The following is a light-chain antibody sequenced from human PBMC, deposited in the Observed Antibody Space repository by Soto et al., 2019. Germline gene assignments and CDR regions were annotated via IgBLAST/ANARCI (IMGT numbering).Light chain of an antibody. Sequence: EVVLTPSPGTLSLSPRERTTLSCRASQSISRYLAWYQQKPGQSPRLLIHGASSRATGIPDRFSGSGSGTDFTLTINRLEPEDFAVYYCHQYGISPPVTFGQGTRLEI. V-gene: IGKV3-20*01. CDR1: QSISRY. CDR3: HQYGISPPVT. CDR2: GAS. J-gene: IGKJ5*01.